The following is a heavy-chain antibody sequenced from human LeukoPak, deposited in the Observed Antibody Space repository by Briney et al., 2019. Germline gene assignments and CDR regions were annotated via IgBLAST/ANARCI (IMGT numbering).Heavy chain of an antibody. V-gene: IGHV5-51*01. J-gene: IGHJ3*02. Sequence: GESLKISCKGSGYSFTSYWIGWVRQMPGKGLEWMGIIYPGDSDTRYSPSFQGQVTISADKSISTAYLQWSSLKASDTAMYYCARRGLSRYYYDSSGYSDAFDIWGQGTMATVSS. D-gene: IGHD3-22*01. CDR2: IYPGDSDT. CDR1: GYSFTSYW. CDR3: ARRGLSRYYYDSSGYSDAFDI.